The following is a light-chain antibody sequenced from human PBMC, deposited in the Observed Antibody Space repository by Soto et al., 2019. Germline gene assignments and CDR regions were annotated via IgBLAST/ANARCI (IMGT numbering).Light chain of an antibody. CDR1: SSNIGAGYD. CDR3: QSYDSSLSAYV. CDR2: GNS. Sequence: QSVLAQPPSVSGAPGQKVTISCTGSSSNIGAGYDLHWYQQLPGTAPKLLLYGNSNRPSGVPDRFSGSKSGTSASLAITGLQAGDEADYYCQSYDSSLSAYVFGTGTKV. J-gene: IGLJ1*01. V-gene: IGLV1-40*01.